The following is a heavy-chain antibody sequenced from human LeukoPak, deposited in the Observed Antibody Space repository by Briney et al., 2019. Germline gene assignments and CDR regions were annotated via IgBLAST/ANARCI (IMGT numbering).Heavy chain of an antibody. Sequence: ASVKVSCKASGYTFTSYGISWVRQAPGQGLEWMGWISAYNGNTNYAQKLQGRDTMTTDTSTSTAYMELRSLRSDDTAVYYCARRNYYYYYMDVWGKGTTVTISS. V-gene: IGHV1-18*01. CDR2: ISAYNGNT. J-gene: IGHJ6*03. CDR1: GYTFTSYG. CDR3: ARRNYYYYYMDV.